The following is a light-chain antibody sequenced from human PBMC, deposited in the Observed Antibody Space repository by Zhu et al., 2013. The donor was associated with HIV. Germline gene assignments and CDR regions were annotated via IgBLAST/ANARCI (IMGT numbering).Light chain of an antibody. CDR3: QYYGSPPLT. CDR1: QIVSSNY. CDR2: DAS. J-gene: IGKJ4*01. V-gene: IGKV3-20*01. Sequence: EIVLTQSPGTLSLSPGETATLSCRASQIVSSNYLAWHQQRPGQAPRLLIFDASIRATGIPDRFSGSGSGTDFTLTITRLEPEDFAVYYCQYYGSPPLTFGGGTKVEIK.